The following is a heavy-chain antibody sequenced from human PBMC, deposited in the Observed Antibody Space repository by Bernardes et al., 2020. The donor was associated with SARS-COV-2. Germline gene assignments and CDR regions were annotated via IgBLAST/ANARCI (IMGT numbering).Heavy chain of an antibody. D-gene: IGHD3-3*01. Sequence: TLSLTCTVSGGSISSYYWSWIRQPAGKGLEWIGRIYTSGSTNYNPSLKSRVTMSVDTSKNQFSLKLSSVTAADTAVYYCARDRKVSIFGVVIIADAFDIWGQGTMVTVSS. CDR3: ARDRKVSIFGVVIIADAFDI. J-gene: IGHJ3*02. CDR2: IYTSGST. V-gene: IGHV4-4*07. CDR1: GGSISSYY.